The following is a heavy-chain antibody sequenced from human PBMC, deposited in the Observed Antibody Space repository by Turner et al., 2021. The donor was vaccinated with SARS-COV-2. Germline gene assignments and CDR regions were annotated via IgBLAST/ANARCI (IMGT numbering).Heavy chain of an antibody. CDR2: ISHSSKYI. Sequence: EVHLVESGGGLVTPGGSLTLSCAASGFMFSSFTMNWVRQDPGKGLEWVSSISHSSKYIYYADSVRGRFSISRDNAKKSVYLEMNTLRADDTAVYFCSRVQGAIDYWGQGILVTVSS. CDR3: SRVQGAIDY. CDR1: GFMFSSFT. J-gene: IGHJ4*02. V-gene: IGHV3-21*01.